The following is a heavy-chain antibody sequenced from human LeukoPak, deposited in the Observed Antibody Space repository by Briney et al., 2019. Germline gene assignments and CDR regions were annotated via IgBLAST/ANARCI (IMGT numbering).Heavy chain of an antibody. CDR2: ISGSGGST. Sequence: GGSLRLSCAASGFTFSSYGMSWVRQAPGKGLEWVSAISGSGGSTYYADSVKGRFTISRDNSKNTLYLQMNSLRAEDTAVYYCAKDRAYGGNSCGYWGQGTLVIVSS. CDR1: GFTFSSYG. CDR3: AKDRAYGGNSCGY. D-gene: IGHD4-23*01. V-gene: IGHV3-23*01. J-gene: IGHJ4*02.